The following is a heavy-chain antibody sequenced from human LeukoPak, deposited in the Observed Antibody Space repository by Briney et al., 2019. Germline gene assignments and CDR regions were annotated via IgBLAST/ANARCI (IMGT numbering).Heavy chain of an antibody. CDR2: ISYDGSNK. V-gene: IGHV3-30*18. CDR1: GFTFSSYW. Sequence: GGSLRLSCAASGFTFSSYWMNWVRQAPGKGLEWVAVISYDGSNKYYADSVKGRFTISRDNSKNTLYLQMNSLRAEDTAVYYCAKRPHGDYAPPGAFDIWGQGTMVTVSS. D-gene: IGHD4-17*01. J-gene: IGHJ3*02. CDR3: AKRPHGDYAPPGAFDI.